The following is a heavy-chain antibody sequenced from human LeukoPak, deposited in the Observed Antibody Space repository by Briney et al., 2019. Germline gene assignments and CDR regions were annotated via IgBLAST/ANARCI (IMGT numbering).Heavy chain of an antibody. CDR1: GFTFSSYW. CDR3: ARDRYYSMDV. V-gene: IGHV3-74*01. Sequence: GGSLRLSCAASGFTFSSYWMHWVRQAPGKGLVWVSLIKSDGSSTIYADSVKGRFTISRDNAKNTLYLQMNSLSAEDSAVYYCARDRYYSMDVWGQGTTVTVSS. CDR2: IKSDGSST. J-gene: IGHJ6*02.